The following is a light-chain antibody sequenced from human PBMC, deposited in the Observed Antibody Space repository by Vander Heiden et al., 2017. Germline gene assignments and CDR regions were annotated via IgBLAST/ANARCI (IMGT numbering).Light chain of an antibody. CDR3: QQYYSYPLT. CDR1: QGISSY. V-gene: IGKV1-8*01. CDR2: AAS. J-gene: IGKJ4*01. Sequence: RMTPAPSSLSASTGDRVTITCRASQGISSYLAWYQQKPGKAPKLLIYAASTLQSGVPSRFSGSGSGTDFTLTISCLQPEDFATYYCQQYYSYPLTFGGGTKVEIK.